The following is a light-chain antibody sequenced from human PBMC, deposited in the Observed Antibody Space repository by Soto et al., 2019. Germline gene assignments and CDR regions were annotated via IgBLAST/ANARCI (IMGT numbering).Light chain of an antibody. CDR3: SSYTSSSTLV. Sequence: QSVLTQPASVSGSPGQSITLSCTGSSSDVGGYNFVSWYQQHPGRAPKVMIYDVNNRPSGVSNRFSGSKSGNTASLTISGLQAEDEADYYCSSYTSSSTLVFGGGTKLTVL. V-gene: IGLV2-14*01. J-gene: IGLJ3*02. CDR1: SSDVGGYNF. CDR2: DVN.